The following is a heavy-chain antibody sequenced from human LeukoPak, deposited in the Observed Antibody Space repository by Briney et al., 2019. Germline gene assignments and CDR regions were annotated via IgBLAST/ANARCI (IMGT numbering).Heavy chain of an antibody. CDR2: IKQDGSDK. Sequence: PGGSLRLSCAVSGFTFSNNWMNWVRQAPGKGREWVANIKQDGSDKNYVDSVKGRFTISRDNAKNSLYLQMNGLRAEDTAVYYCARGIEGTTNFDYWGQGTLVTVSS. D-gene: IGHD1-7*01. J-gene: IGHJ4*02. CDR3: ARGIEGTTNFDY. V-gene: IGHV3-7*01. CDR1: GFTFSNNW.